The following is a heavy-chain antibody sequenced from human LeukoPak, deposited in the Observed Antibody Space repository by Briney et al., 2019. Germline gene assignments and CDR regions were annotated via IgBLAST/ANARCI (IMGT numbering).Heavy chain of an antibody. Sequence: TGGSLRLSCAASGFTFSTYVMSWVRQAPGKGLEWVSGISATGGGTYYTDSVKGRFTISRDNSKNTLSLQMNSLRAEDTAVYYCAKDQYGGNPQYYFDYWGQGTLVTVSS. V-gene: IGHV3-23*01. CDR2: ISATGGGT. CDR3: AKDQYGGNPQYYFDY. D-gene: IGHD4-23*01. J-gene: IGHJ4*02. CDR1: GFTFSTYV.